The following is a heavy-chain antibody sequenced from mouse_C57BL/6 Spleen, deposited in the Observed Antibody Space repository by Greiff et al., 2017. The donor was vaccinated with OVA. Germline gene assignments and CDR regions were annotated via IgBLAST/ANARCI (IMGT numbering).Heavy chain of an antibody. Sequence: QVQLQQPGAELVMPGASVKLSCKASGYTFTSYWMHWVKPRPGQGLEWIGEIDPSDSYTNYNQKFKGKSTLTVDKSSSTAYMQLSSLTSEDSAVYYCARLFYYGSSFDYWGQGTTLTVSS. D-gene: IGHD1-1*01. CDR2: IDPSDSYT. CDR1: GYTFTSYW. J-gene: IGHJ2*01. CDR3: ARLFYYGSSFDY. V-gene: IGHV1-69*01.